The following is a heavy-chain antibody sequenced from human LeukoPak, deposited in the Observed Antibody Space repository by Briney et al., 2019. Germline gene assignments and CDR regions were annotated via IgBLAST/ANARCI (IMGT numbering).Heavy chain of an antibody. CDR2: IYSGGST. CDR3: ASYSYGYGYFDY. D-gene: IGHD5-18*01. CDR1: GFTVSSNY. J-gene: IGHJ4*02. Sequence: QTGGSLRLSCAASGFTVSSNYMSWVRQAPGKRLEWVSVIYSGGSTYYADSVKGRFTISRDNSKNTLSLQMNSLRAEDTAVYYCASYSYGYGYFDYWGQGTPVTVSS. V-gene: IGHV3-66*01.